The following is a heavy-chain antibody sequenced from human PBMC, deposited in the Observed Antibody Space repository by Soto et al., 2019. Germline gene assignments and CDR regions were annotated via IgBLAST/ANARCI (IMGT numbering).Heavy chain of an antibody. Sequence: ASVKVSCKVSGYTLTELSMHWVRQAPGKGLEWMGGFDPEDGETIYAQKFQGRATMTEDTSTDTAYMELSSLRSEDTAVYYCATVGATFNWFDPWGQGTLVTSPQ. CDR1: GYTLTELS. J-gene: IGHJ5*02. CDR3: ATVGATFNWFDP. CDR2: FDPEDGET. D-gene: IGHD1-26*01. V-gene: IGHV1-24*01.